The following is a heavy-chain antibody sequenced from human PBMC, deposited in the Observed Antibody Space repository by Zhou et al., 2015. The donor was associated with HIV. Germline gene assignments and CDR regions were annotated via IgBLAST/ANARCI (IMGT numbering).Heavy chain of an antibody. V-gene: IGHV3-23*04. D-gene: IGHD3-3*01. CDR3: ARGRNGVTAALDY. J-gene: IGHJ4*02. Sequence: DVQLVESGGGLVKPGGSLTLSCVASGFDFRAAWMSWVRHRPGQGLEWISGISATGHGLFYANSVKGRFTISRDNFRKTLYLQMSSLSVEDTGTYYCARGRNGVTAALDYWGQGTLVTVAS. CDR1: GFDFRAAW. CDR2: ISATGHGL.